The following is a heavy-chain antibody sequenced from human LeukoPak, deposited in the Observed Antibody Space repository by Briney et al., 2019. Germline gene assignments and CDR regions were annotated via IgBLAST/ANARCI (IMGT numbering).Heavy chain of an antibody. V-gene: IGHV3-30-3*01. D-gene: IGHD7-27*01. J-gene: IGHJ4*02. CDR3: ARDDGELGIYFDY. CDR2: ISYDGSNK. Sequence: GGSLRLACAASGFTFSSYAMHWVRQAPGKGLEWVAVISYDGSNKYYADSVKGRFTISRDNSKNTLYLQMNSLRAEDTAVYYCARDDGELGIYFDYWGQGTLVTVSS. CDR1: GFTFSSYA.